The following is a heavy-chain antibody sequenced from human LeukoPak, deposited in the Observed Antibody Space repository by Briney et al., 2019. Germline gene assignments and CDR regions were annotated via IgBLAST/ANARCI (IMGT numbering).Heavy chain of an antibody. J-gene: IGHJ5*02. V-gene: IGHV1-69*13. CDR3: AREGGSWYGDSVGWFDP. Sequence: SVKVSCKASGGTFNSYAISWVRQAPGQGLEWMGGIIPIFGTANYAQKFQGRVTITADESTSTAYMELSSLRSEDTAVYYCAREGGSWYGDSVGWFDPWGQGTLVTVSS. D-gene: IGHD6-13*01. CDR1: GGTFNSYA. CDR2: IIPIFGTA.